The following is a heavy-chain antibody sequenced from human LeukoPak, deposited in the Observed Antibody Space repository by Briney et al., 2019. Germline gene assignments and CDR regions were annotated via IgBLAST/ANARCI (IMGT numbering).Heavy chain of an antibody. D-gene: IGHD2-21*01. CDR3: ARDPNSAL. J-gene: IGHJ4*02. CDR2: LYTSGST. V-gene: IGHV4-4*07. Sequence: PSETLSLTCTVSGGSISNPYWSWIRQPAGKGLEWIGRLYTSGSTNYNYNPSLKSRVSMSVDTSKNQFSLKLSSVTAADTAVYYCARDPNSALWGQGTLVTVSS. CDR1: GGSISNPY.